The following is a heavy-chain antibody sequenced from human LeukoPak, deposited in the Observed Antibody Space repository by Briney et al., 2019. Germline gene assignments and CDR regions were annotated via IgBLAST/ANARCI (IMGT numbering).Heavy chain of an antibody. CDR2: ISSSGGET. CDR3: ARKSYAPGSLSFSDY. J-gene: IGHJ4*02. D-gene: IGHD3-10*01. Sequence: GGSLRLSCAASGFTFNDYGMNWVSQAPGKGLEWVASISSSGGETYLADSLKGRSTVSRDNSKNTLYLQMNSLRAEDTAVYYCARKSYAPGSLSFSDYWGQGTLVTVSS. CDR1: GFTFNDYG. V-gene: IGHV3-23*01.